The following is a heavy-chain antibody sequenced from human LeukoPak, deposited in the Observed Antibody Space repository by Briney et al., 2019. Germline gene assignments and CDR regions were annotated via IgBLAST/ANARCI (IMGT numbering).Heavy chain of an antibody. D-gene: IGHD4-11*01. J-gene: IGHJ4*02. CDR2: IRYDGSNK. V-gene: IGHV3-30*02. CDR1: GFTFSSYG. Sequence: GGSLRLSCAASGFTFSSYGMHWVRQAPGKGLEWVAFIRYDGSNKYYADSVKGRFTISRDNSKNTLYLQMNSLRAEDTAVYYCAKATVTTVVCAFDYWGQGTLVTVSS. CDR3: AKATVTTVVCAFDY.